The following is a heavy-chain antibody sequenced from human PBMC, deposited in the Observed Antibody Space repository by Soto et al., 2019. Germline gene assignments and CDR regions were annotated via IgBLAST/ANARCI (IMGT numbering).Heavy chain of an antibody. CDR2: ISSSGSTI. CDR3: ASPTVTPHYGMDV. Sequence: QVQLVESGGGLVKPGGSLRLSCAASGFTFSDYYMSWIRQAPGKGLEWVSYISSSGSTIYYADSVKGRLTITRHNAKNSLYLPMNSLRAEDTAVYYGASPTVTPHYGMDVWGQGTTVTVSS. J-gene: IGHJ6*02. CDR1: GFTFSDYY. D-gene: IGHD4-17*01. V-gene: IGHV3-11*01.